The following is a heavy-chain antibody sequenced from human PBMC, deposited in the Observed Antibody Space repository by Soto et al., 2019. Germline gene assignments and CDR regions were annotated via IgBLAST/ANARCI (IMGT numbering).Heavy chain of an antibody. V-gene: IGHV1-46*03. D-gene: IGHD3-3*01. J-gene: IGHJ6*03. CDR3: ARSSSRSRPIFGYTSLLLREVYYYYYMDV. Sequence: ASGKVSCKASGYXFTSYYMHWVRQAPGQGLEWRGIINPSGGSTSYAQKLQGRVTMTRDTSTSTVYMELSSLRSEDTAVYYCARSSSRSRPIFGYTSLLLREVYYYYYMDVWGKGTMVTVXS. CDR1: GYXFTSYY. CDR2: INPSGGST.